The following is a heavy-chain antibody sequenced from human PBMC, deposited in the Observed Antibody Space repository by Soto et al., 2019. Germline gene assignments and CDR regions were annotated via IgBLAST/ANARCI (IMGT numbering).Heavy chain of an antibody. CDR2: VYYSGGA. Sequence: TLSLTCTVSGGSISGYYWSWIRQPPGKGLEWIGNVYYSGGAKYNPSVKRRVSISVDTSKNQFSLNLSSVTAADTAVYYCTRDGDGRMTTNPYYYYGMDVWGPGITVTVSS. CDR3: TRDGDGRMTTNPYYYYGMDV. D-gene: IGHD2-21*02. J-gene: IGHJ6*02. CDR1: GGSISGYY. V-gene: IGHV4-59*01.